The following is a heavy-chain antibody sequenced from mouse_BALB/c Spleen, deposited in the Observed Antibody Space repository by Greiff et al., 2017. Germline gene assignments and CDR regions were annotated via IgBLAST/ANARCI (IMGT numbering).Heavy chain of an antibody. CDR2: INPSSGYT. CDR1: GYTFTSYT. CDR3: ARDEASRYFDV. V-gene: IGHV1-4*02. J-gene: IGHJ1*01. Sequence: VQLQQSAAELARPGASVKMSCKASGYTFTSYTMHWVKQRPGQGLEWIGYINPSSGYTEYNQKFKDKTTLTADKSSSTAYMQLSSLTSEDSAVYYCARDEASRYFDVWGAGTTVTVSS.